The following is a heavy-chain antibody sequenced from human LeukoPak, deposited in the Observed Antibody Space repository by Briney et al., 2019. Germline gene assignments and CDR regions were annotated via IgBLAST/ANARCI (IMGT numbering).Heavy chain of an antibody. D-gene: IGHD6-25*01. CDR3: ARETPCGESFDY. J-gene: IGHJ4*02. CDR1: GVTFSRYS. CDR2: INLNISTV. V-gene: IGHV3-48*01. Sequence: PGGSLRLSCAASGVTFSRYSMSWVRQAPGKGLEWVSYINLNISTVYYAQSLKGGVSISTDKATNTLYLQMSSLRAEDTAVYYCARETPCGESFDYWGQGTLVTVSS.